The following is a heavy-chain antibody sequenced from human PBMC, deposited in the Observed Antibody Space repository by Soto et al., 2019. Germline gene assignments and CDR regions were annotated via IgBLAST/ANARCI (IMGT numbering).Heavy chain of an antibody. J-gene: IGHJ4*02. V-gene: IGHV3-74*01. D-gene: IGHD3-22*01. Sequence: EVQLVESGGGLVQPGGSLRLSCAASGFTFSSYWMHWVRQAPGKGLVWVSRINGDGSSTSYADSVKGRFTISRDNAKNTLYLQMNSLRAEDTAVYYCAREGVDSSGYYQNPYWGQGTLVTVSS. CDR1: GFTFSSYW. CDR2: INGDGSST. CDR3: AREGVDSSGYYQNPY.